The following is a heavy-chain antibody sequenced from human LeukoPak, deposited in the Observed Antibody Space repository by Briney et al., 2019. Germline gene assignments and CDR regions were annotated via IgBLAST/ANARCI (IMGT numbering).Heavy chain of an antibody. CDR2: ISSSSSYI. J-gene: IGHJ4*02. CDR3: ARDRYSPYSSGWDLFDY. CDR1: GFTFSSYS. V-gene: IGHV3-21*01. D-gene: IGHD6-19*01. Sequence: GGSLRLSCAASGFTFSSYSMNWVRQAPGKGLEWVSSISSSSSYIYYADSVKGRFTISRDNAKNSLYLQVNSLRAEDTAVYYCARDRYSPYSSGWDLFDYWGQGTLVTVSS.